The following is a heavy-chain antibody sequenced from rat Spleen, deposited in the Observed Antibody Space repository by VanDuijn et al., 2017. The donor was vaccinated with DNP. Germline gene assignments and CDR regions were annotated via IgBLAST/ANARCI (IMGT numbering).Heavy chain of an antibody. CDR1: GFTFSDFW. J-gene: IGHJ1*01. D-gene: IGHD1-4*01. Sequence: EVQLVESGGDLVQPGRYPKLSCVASGFTFSDFWMAWIRTVPGKGLEWVASITDSGSNTYYPDSVKGRFTISRDDAENTLFLQMNILRSEDTATYYCSRYREPYWFFDLWGPGTMVTVSS. CDR3: SRYREPYWFFDL. CDR2: ITDSGSNT. V-gene: IGHV5-31*01.